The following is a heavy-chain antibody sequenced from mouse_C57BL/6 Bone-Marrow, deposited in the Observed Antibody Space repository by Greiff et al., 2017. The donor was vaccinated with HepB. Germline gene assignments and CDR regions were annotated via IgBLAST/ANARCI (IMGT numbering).Heavy chain of an antibody. CDR3: TKRRGYYGNYFDY. J-gene: IGHJ2*01. CDR1: GYTFTSYW. V-gene: IGHV1-5*01. Sequence: SGTVLARPGASVKMSCKTSGYTFTSYWMHWVKQRPGQGLEWIGAIYPGNSDTSYNQKFKGKAKLTAVTSASTAYMELSSLTNEDSAVYYCTKRRGYYGNYFDYWGQGTTLTVSS. D-gene: IGHD2-1*01. CDR2: IYPGNSDT.